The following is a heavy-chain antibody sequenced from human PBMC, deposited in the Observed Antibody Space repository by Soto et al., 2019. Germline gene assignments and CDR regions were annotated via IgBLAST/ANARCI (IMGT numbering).Heavy chain of an antibody. CDR3: AIFPTSPS. J-gene: IGHJ5*02. CDR2: INAGNGNT. V-gene: IGHV1-3*01. CDR1: GYTFTSYA. Sequence: GASVKVSSEASGYTFTSYAMHWVRQAPGQRLEWMGWINAGNGNTKCSQKFQGRVTITRDTSASTAYMELSSLRSEDTAVYYCAIFPTSPSWGQGTLVTVSS.